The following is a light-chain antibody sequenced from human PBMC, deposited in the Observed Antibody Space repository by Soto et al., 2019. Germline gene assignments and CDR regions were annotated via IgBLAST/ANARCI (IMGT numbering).Light chain of an antibody. CDR1: QDISNY. J-gene: IGKJ3*01. CDR2: DAS. V-gene: IGKV1-33*01. CDR3: QQYDNLPLT. Sequence: DIQMTQSPSSLSASVGDRVTITCQASQDISNYLNWYQQKPGKAPKLLIYDASNLETGVPSRFSGIGSVTDFTFTISSLQPEDIATYYCQQYDNLPLTFGPGTKVDIK.